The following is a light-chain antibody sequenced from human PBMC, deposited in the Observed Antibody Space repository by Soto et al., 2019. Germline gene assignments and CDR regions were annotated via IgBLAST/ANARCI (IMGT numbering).Light chain of an antibody. CDR2: GAS. Sequence: EIVMTQSPATQSVSPGESATLSCRASQSVNTNLAWYQQKPGRAPRLLIHGASTRATGIPARFSGSGSGTEFTLNISSLQSEDLAVYYCQQYNNWPPHTFGQGTKLEIK. CDR3: QQYNNWPPHT. CDR1: QSVNTN. J-gene: IGKJ2*01. V-gene: IGKV3-15*01.